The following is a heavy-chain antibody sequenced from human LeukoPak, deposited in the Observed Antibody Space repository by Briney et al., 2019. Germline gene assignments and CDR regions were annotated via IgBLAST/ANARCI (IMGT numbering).Heavy chain of an antibody. D-gene: IGHD5-12*01. J-gene: IGHJ4*02. CDR2: ISGGGSST. V-gene: IGHV3-23*01. CDR3: AKDRAYSGYDPLDY. CDR1: GFTFSSYA. Sequence: GGSLRLSCAASGFTFSSYALSWVRQAPGKGLEWVSAISGGGSSTYYADSVKGRFTISRDNSKNTLYLKMNSLRAEDTAIYYCAKDRAYSGYDPLDYWGQGTLVTVSS.